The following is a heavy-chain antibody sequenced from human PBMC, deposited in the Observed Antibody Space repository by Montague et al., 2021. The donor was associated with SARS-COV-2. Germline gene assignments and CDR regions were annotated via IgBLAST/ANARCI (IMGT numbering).Heavy chain of an antibody. V-gene: IGHV2-5*02. CDR1: GFSITTSTMG. J-gene: IGHJ4*02. Sequence: PALVKPTQTLTLTCTFSGFSITTSTMGVGWIRQPPGKALERLALIYWGDGKRFSPSLKSRLTITKDTFKDQVVLRMTNMDPVDTATYYCVHYASGSYYFHYWGQGTLVTVSS. CDR2: IYWGDGK. CDR3: VHYASGSYYFHY. D-gene: IGHD3-10*01.